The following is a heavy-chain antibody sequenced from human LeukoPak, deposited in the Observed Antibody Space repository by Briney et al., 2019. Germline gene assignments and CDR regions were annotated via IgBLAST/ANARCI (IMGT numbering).Heavy chain of an antibody. CDR2: IKQDGSDK. Sequence: GGSLRLSCAASGFTFSIYWMTWVRQAPRKGLEWVANIKQDGSDKYYVDSVKGRFTISRDNAKSSLYLQMNSLRAEDTAVYYCAREWGPSKGTPNWFDPWGQGTLVTVSS. CDR3: AREWGPSKGTPNWFDP. J-gene: IGHJ5*02. V-gene: IGHV3-7*03. CDR1: GFTFSIYW. D-gene: IGHD7-27*01.